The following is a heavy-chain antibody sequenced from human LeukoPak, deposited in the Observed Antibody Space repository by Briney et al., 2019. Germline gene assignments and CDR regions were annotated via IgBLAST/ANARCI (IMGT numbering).Heavy chain of an antibody. CDR2: ISYDGSNK. Sequence: GGSLRLSCAASGFTFSSYGMHWVHQAPGKGLEWVAVISYDGSNKYYADSVKGRFTISRDNSKNTLYLQMNSLRAEDTAVYYCAKDVWFGELFLNYFDYWGQGTLVTVSS. CDR1: GFTFSSYG. CDR3: AKDVWFGELFLNYFDY. J-gene: IGHJ4*02. V-gene: IGHV3-30*18. D-gene: IGHD3-10*01.